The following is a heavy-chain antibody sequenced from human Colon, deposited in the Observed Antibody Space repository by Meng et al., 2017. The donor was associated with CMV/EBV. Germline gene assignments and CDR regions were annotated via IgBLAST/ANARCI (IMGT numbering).Heavy chain of an antibody. V-gene: IGHV1-2*02. CDR1: GYNLPDNH. J-gene: IGHJ4*02. CDR3: VRESWYFDF. CDR2: IYPQDGGT. Sequence: HVQLVQSGTEVKKPGASVKVSCKTSGYNLPDNHLHWVRQAPGQGLEWMGWIYPQDGGTYFAQKFQDRVTLTRDTSITTAYMELSGLTSDDTAIYYCVRESWYFDFWGEGTLVTVSS. D-gene: IGHD6-13*01.